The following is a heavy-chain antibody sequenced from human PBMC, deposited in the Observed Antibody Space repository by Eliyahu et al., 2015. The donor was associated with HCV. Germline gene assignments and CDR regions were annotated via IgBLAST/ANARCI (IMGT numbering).Heavy chain of an antibody. CDR3: ARTAPSDEAYFDY. Sequence: EVQLVESGGGLVQPGGSLRLSCVASGFDFSRHWMSWVRQAXGKGLEWVANINHPGSETQYVDSMRGRLTVSRDNAHNSLFLQLNSLRAEDTAVYFCARTAPSDEAYFDYWGQGTLVAVSS. CDR2: INHPGSET. CDR1: GFDFSRHW. V-gene: IGHV3-7*01. J-gene: IGHJ4*02.